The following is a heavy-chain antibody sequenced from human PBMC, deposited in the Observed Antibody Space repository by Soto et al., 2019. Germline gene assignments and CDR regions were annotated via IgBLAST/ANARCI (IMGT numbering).Heavy chain of an antibody. V-gene: IGHV4-30-4*01. J-gene: IGHJ4*02. D-gene: IGHD3-22*01. CDR1: GGSISSGDYY. Sequence: PSETLSLTCTVSGGSISSGDYYWSWIRQPPGKGLEWIGYIYYSGSTYYNPSLKSRVTISVDTSKNQFSLKLSSVTAADTAVYYCATGAYYYDSSGYYSWGQGTLVTVSS. CDR2: IYYSGST. CDR3: ATGAYYYDSSGYYS.